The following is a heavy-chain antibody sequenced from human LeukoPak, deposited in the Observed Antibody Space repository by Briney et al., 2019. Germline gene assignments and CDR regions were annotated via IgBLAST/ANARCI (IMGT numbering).Heavy chain of an antibody. CDR2: IYYSGST. J-gene: IGHJ4*02. CDR1: GGSISSYY. D-gene: IGHD3-10*01. V-gene: IGHV4-59*01. CDR3: ARNVLLWFGELID. Sequence: PSETLSLTCTVSGGSISSYYWSWIRQPPGKGQEWIGYIYYSGSTNYNPSLKSRVTISVDTSKNQFSLKLSSVTAADTAVYYCARNVLLWFGELIDWGQGTLVTVSS.